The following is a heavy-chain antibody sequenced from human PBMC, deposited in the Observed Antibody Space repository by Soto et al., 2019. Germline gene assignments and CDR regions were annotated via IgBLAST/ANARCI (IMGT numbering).Heavy chain of an antibody. CDR1: GASISTSIYY. D-gene: IGHD1-1*01. V-gene: IGHV4-39*01. CDR2: IYYTGHT. Sequence: QLQMQESGPGLVKPSETLSLTCSVSGASISTSIYYWGWIRQAPGKGLEWIGSIYYTGHTYCSPSLKSRVTISVHASKNHFALNLTTVTAADTTVYYCARHVPYVDDPAWYFDLWGRGTLVTVSS. J-gene: IGHJ2*01. CDR3: ARHVPYVDDPAWYFDL.